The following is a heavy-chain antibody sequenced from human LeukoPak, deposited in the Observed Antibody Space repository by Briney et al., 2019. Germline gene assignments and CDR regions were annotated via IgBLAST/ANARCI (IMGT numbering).Heavy chain of an antibody. CDR2: ISGGGGST. V-gene: IGHV3-23*01. Sequence: AGGSLRLSCAASGFTFNSSPMTWVRQAPGKGLEWVSTISGGGGSTYYADSVKGRFTISRDNSKNTLYLQVNSLRAEDTAVYYCAKGGKWDVTPFDYWGQGTLVTVSS. CDR3: AKGGKWDVTPFDY. CDR1: GFTFNSSP. J-gene: IGHJ4*02. D-gene: IGHD1-26*01.